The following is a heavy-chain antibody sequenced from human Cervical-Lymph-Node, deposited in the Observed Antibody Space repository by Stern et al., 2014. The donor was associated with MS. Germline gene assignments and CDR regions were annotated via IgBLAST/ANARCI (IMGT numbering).Heavy chain of an antibody. D-gene: IGHD1-26*01. V-gene: IGHV3-11*01. CDR2: ISDSETTR. J-gene: IGHJ4*02. CDR3: ARSSPGTYGRHFDS. Sequence: VQLVESGGGLVKPGGSLRLSCAASGFTFSDYYMSWIRQAPGKGLDCISYISDSETTRYYADSVKGRFTISRDNAKNSLYLQMNSLRAEDTAVYYCARSSPGTYGRHFDSWGQGTLVTVSS. CDR1: GFTFSDYY.